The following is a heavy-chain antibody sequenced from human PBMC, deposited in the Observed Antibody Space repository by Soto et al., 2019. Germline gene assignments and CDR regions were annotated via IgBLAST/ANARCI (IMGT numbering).Heavy chain of an antibody. CDR1: GYSFTSYW. D-gene: IGHD3-22*01. CDR3: ARHTDSSGYYFSGGWFDP. Sequence: GDSLKISCKGSGYSFTSYWISWVRQMPGKGLEWMGRIDPSDSYTNYSPSFQGHVTISADKSISTAYLQWSSLKASDTAMYYCARHTDSSGYYFSGGWFDPWGQGTLVTVSS. CDR2: IDPSDSYT. V-gene: IGHV5-10-1*01. J-gene: IGHJ5*02.